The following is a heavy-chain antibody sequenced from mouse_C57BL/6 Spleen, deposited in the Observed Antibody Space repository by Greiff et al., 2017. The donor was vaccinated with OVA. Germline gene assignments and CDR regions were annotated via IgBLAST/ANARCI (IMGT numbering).Heavy chain of an antibody. CDR3: ARNYGYDDAMDY. J-gene: IGHJ4*01. Sequence: QVQLQQPGTELVKPGASVKLSCKASGYTFNSYWRKGGKERRGQGLEWIGNINPSNGGTNYNEKFKSKATLTVDKSSSTAYMQLSSLTSEDSAVYYCARNYGYDDAMDYWGQGTSVTVSS. CDR2: INPSNGGT. D-gene: IGHD2-2*01. V-gene: IGHV1-53*01. CDR1: GYTFNSYW.